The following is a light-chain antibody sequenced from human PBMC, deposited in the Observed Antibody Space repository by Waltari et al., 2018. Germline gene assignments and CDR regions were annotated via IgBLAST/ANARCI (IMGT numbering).Light chain of an antibody. CDR3: SSYAGNDLVI. V-gene: IGLV2-14*01. CDR1: NRDVGSYNY. J-gene: IGLJ2*01. Sequence: QSALTQPASVSGSPGQSTTISCTGTNRDVGSYNYVPWYQRHPGKAPNLMIYEVTSRPSGLSNRFSGSNSGNTASLTITGLQAEDEADYYCSSYAGNDLVIFGGGTKLTVL. CDR2: EVT.